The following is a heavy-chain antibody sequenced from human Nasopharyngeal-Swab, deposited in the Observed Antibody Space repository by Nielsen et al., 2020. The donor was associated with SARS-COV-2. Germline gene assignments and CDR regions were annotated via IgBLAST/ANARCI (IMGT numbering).Heavy chain of an antibody. V-gene: IGHV4-34*01. Sequence: RQAPGKGLEWIGEINHSGSTNYNPSLKSRVTISVDTSKNQFSLKLSPVTAADTAVYYCARSAYCGGDCYGRRIFDYWGQGTLVTVSS. CDR2: INHSGST. D-gene: IGHD2-21*02. J-gene: IGHJ4*02. CDR3: ARSAYCGGDCYGRRIFDY.